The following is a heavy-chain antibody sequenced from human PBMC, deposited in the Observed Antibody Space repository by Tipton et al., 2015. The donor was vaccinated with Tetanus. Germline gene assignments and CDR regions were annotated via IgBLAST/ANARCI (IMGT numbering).Heavy chain of an antibody. V-gene: IGHV1-2*06. CDR2: INPNSGGT. CDR1: GYTFTGYY. Sequence: QSGAEVKKPGASVKVSCKASGYTFTGYYMHWVRQAPGQGLEWMGRINPNSGGTNYAQKFQGRVTMTRDTSISTAYMELSRLRSDDTAVYYCARSLSTVTTSGYGMDVWGQGSTVTVSS. D-gene: IGHD4-17*01. J-gene: IGHJ6*02. CDR3: ARSLSTVTTSGYGMDV.